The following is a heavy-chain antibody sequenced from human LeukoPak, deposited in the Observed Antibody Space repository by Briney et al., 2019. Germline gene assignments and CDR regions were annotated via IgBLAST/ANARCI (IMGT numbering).Heavy chain of an antibody. J-gene: IGHJ4*02. CDR3: AINWNFDY. CDR1: GFTFSTYA. Sequence: GGSLRLSCAASGFTFSTYAMSWVRQAPGKGPEWVSSISHSGSSTYYADSVKGRFTISRDNSKNTLYLQMNSLRAEDTAVYYCAINWNFDYWGQGTLVTVSS. V-gene: IGHV3-23*01. CDR2: ISHSGSST. D-gene: IGHD1-1*01.